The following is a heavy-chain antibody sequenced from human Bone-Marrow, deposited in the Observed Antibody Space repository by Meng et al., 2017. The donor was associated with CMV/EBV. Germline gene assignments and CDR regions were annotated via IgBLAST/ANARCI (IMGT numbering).Heavy chain of an antibody. V-gene: IGHV3-23*03. Sequence: GESLKISCAASGFTFSSYDMHWVRQAPGKGLEWVSVIYSGGSSTYYADSVKGRFTISRDNSKNTLYLQMNSLRAEDTAVYYCAKAYYYDSSGDWFDPWGQGTLVTVSS. J-gene: IGHJ5*02. CDR1: GFTFSSYD. D-gene: IGHD3-22*01. CDR2: IYSGGSST. CDR3: AKAYYYDSSGDWFDP.